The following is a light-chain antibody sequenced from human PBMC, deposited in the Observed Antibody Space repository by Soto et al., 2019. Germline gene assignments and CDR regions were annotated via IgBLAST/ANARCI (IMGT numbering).Light chain of an antibody. V-gene: IGLV1-51*01. CDR1: SSNIGSNY. Sequence: QSVLTQPPSVSAAPGQKVTISCSGSSSNIGSNYVSWYQQLPGAAPKLLIYDNSQRPSGIPDRFSGSKSGTSATLGITGLQTGDEADYYCATWDSSRLVFXGGTKVTVL. J-gene: IGLJ3*02. CDR3: ATWDSSRLV. CDR2: DNS.